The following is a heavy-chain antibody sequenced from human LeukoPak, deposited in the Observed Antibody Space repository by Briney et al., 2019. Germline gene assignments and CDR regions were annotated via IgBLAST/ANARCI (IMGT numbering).Heavy chain of an antibody. D-gene: IGHD4-17*01. J-gene: IGHJ4*02. Sequence: PSETLSLTCAVSGYSISSGYYWGWIRQPPGKGLEWIGSIYHSGTHYYNPSLRSRVTISLDTPKNQISLKLTSVTAADTAVYYCARESGGDYGDYWGQGTLVTVSS. V-gene: IGHV4-38-2*02. CDR2: IYHSGTH. CDR1: GYSISSGYY. CDR3: ARESGGDYGDY.